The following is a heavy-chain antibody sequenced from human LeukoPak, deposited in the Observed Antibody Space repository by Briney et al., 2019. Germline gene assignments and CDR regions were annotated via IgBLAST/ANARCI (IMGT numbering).Heavy chain of an antibody. Sequence: GGSLRLSCVGSGFIFSNYEMNWVRQAPGKGLEWLSYISDSGKTLHYADSVKGRFTISRDNSKNTLYLQMNSLRAEDTAVYYCASSVVPATGGYYYYMDVWGKGTTVTVSS. CDR1: GFIFSNYE. V-gene: IGHV3-48*03. J-gene: IGHJ6*03. D-gene: IGHD2-2*01. CDR2: ISDSGKTL. CDR3: ASSVVPATGGYYYYMDV.